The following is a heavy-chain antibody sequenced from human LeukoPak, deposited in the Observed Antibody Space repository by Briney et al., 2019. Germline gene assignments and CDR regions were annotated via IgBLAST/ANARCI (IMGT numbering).Heavy chain of an antibody. V-gene: IGHV4-34*01. CDR2: INHSGST. CDR1: GGSFSGYC. CDR3: ASQPLYGSGSYYNEGDY. J-gene: IGHJ4*02. D-gene: IGHD3-10*01. Sequence: SETLSLTCAVYGGSFSGYCWSWIRQPPGKGLEWIGEINHSGSTNYNPSLKSRVTISVDTSKNQFSLKLSSVTAADTAVYYCASQPLYGSGSYYNEGDYWGQGTLVTVSS.